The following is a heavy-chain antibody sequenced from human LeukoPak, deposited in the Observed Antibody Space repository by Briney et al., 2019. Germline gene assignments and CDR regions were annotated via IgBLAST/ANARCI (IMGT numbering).Heavy chain of an antibody. D-gene: IGHD3-22*01. CDR1: GFSFSSYA. J-gene: IGHJ4*02. CDR2: VSVTGAP. CDR3: AKGGHGRREHSGYSRSASTD. V-gene: IGHV3-23*01. Sequence: QPGGSLRLSCVASGFSFSSYAMSWVRQTPERGLEWVSSVSVTGAPYNGDSAKGRFTTSRDNSKNTLYLQMNSLRAEDTAVYYCAKGGHGRREHSGYSRSASTDWGQGTLVTVSS.